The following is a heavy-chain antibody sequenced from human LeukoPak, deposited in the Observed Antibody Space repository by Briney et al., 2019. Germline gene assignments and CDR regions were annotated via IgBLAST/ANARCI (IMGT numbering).Heavy chain of an antibody. V-gene: IGHV1-3*01. CDR2: INAGNGNT. CDR1: GYTFTSYA. J-gene: IGHJ6*02. Sequence: GASVKVSCKASGYTFTSYAMHWVRQAPGQRLEWMGWINAGNGNTKYSQKFQGRVTITRDTSASTAYMELSSLRSEDTAVYYCARVGHSSGGWMGYCYYYGMDVWGQGTTVTVSS. CDR3: ARVGHSSGGWMGYCYYYGMDV. D-gene: IGHD6-19*01.